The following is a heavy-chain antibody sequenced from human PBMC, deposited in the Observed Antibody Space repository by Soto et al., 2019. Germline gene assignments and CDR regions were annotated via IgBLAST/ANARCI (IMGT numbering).Heavy chain of an antibody. D-gene: IGHD2-2*01. CDR1: GCSISTGGYC. CDR3: AELVPAATQFDY. V-gene: IGHV4-31*03. Sequence: SETLSLTCTVSGCSISTGGYCWSWIRQHPGKGLEWIGDTYFTGSTYYNPSLKSRINISVDTSKNQFSLKLSSVTAADPALYYCAELVPAATQFDYWGQGTLVTVSS. J-gene: IGHJ4*01. CDR2: TYFTGST.